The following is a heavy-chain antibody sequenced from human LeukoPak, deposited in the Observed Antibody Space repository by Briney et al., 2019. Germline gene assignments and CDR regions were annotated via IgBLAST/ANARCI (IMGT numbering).Heavy chain of an antibody. CDR1: GFTFSSYG. CDR2: IRYDGSNK. Sequence: PGGSLRLSCAASGFTFSSYGMHWVRQAPGKGLEWVAFIRYDGSNKYYADSVKGRFTISRDNSKNTLYPQMNSLRAEDTAVYYCAKIRLITTTVTTWGQGTLVTVSS. V-gene: IGHV3-30*02. D-gene: IGHD4-17*01. CDR3: AKIRLITTTVTT. J-gene: IGHJ5*02.